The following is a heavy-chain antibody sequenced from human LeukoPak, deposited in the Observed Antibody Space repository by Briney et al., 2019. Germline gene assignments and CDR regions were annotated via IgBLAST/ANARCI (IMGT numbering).Heavy chain of an antibody. D-gene: IGHD3-9*01. CDR2: IYYSGST. CDR3: ARVTGYTIEDYFDY. CDR1: GGSISSYY. V-gene: IGHV4-59*01. J-gene: IGHJ4*02. Sequence: SETLSLTCTDSGGSISSYYWSWIRHPPGKGLEWIGYIYYSGSTNYNPSLKSRVTISVKTSKNQFSLKLRSVTAADTAVYYCARVTGYTIEDYFDYWGQGTLVTVSS.